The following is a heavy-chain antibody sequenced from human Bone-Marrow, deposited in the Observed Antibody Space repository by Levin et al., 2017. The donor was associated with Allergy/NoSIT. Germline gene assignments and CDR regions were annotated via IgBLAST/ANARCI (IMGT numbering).Heavy chain of an antibody. V-gene: IGHV1-46*01. J-gene: IGHJ4*02. CDR3: ARAARPYQLLSVYYFDY. CDR2: INPSGGST. CDR1: GYTFTSYY. D-gene: IGHD2-2*01. Sequence: EASVKVSCKASGYTFTSYYMHWVRQAPGQGLEWMGIINPSGGSTSYAQKFQGRVTMTRDTSTSTVYMELSSLRSEDTAVYYCARAARPYQLLSVYYFDYWGQGTLVTVSS.